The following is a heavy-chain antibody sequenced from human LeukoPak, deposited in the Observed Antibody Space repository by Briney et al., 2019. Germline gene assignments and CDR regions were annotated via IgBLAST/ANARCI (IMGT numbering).Heavy chain of an antibody. CDR2: INPTSGGT. CDR1: GYTFTGYY. D-gene: IGHD3-10*01. J-gene: IGHJ4*02. CDR3: AKSLVRGDIFDY. Sequence: ASVKVSCKASGYTFTGYYTHWVRQAPGQGLEWMGWINPTSGGTNYAQKFQGRVTLTRDTSINTANMELSRLTSDDTALYYCAKSLVRGDIFDYWGQRTLVTVSS. V-gene: IGHV1-2*02.